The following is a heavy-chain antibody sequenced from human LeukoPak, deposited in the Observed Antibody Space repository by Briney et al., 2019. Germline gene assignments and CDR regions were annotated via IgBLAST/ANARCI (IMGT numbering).Heavy chain of an antibody. Sequence: GESLKISCKGSGYSFTSYWIGWVRQMPGKGLEWMGIIYPGDSDTRYSPSFQGQVTISADKSISTAYLQWSSLKASDTAMYYCARSSRLMGSQGFFDYWGQGTLVTVSS. D-gene: IGHD1-26*01. CDR1: GYSFTSYW. CDR3: ARSSRLMGSQGFFDY. V-gene: IGHV5-51*01. CDR2: IYPGDSDT. J-gene: IGHJ4*02.